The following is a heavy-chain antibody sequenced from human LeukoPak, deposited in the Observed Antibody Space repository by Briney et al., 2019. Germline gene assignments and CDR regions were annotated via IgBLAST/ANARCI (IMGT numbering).Heavy chain of an antibody. J-gene: IGHJ4*02. D-gene: IGHD3-22*01. CDR2: INPKTLGT. CDR1: GCTFTDYH. CDR3: ARYSISGDSSGYYDF. Sequence: ASVKVSCKASGCTFTDYHIHWVRQAPGHGLEWMGWINPKTLGTNYAQKFRGRVTLTRDTSITTVYMELSSLRSDDTAVYYCARYSISGDSSGYYDFWGQGALVTVST. V-gene: IGHV1-2*02.